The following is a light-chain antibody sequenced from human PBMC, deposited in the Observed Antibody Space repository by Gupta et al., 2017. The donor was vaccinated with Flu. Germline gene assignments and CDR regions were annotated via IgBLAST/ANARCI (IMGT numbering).Light chain of an antibody. J-gene: IGLJ2*01. V-gene: IGLV1-51*02. CDR2: ENN. Sequence: VTISSSGTRSNIGQNYVSCYQQHPGTAPKHLIFENNNRPSGMPARFSGGKSGTSATLEITGRQTGDEADYYCETWDISLPAVVFGGGTKVTVL. CDR1: RSNIGQNY. CDR3: ETWDISLPAVV.